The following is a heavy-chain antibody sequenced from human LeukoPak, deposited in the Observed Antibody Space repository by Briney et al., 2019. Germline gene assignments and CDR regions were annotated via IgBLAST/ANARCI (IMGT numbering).Heavy chain of an antibody. CDR2: ISSSSSFI. D-gene: IGHD6-19*01. Sequence: GGSLRLSCAASGFTFSRYSMNWVRQAPGKGLEWVSSISSSSSFIYYADSVKGRFTISRDNAKNSLYLQMNSLRAEDTAVYYCARDQGESSGLYYFDYWGQGTLVTVSS. J-gene: IGHJ4*02. CDR3: ARDQGESSGLYYFDY. V-gene: IGHV3-21*01. CDR1: GFTFSRYS.